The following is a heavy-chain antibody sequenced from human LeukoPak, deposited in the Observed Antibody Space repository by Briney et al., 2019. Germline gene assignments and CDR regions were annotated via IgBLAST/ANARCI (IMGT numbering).Heavy chain of an antibody. V-gene: IGHV1-8*02. CDR2: MNPNSGNT. D-gene: IGHD5-24*01. CDR3: ARATPGGLHGYSFDY. Sequence: ASVKVSCKASGYTFKNYDINWVRQATGQGLEWMGWMNPNSGNTGFAQKFQDRVSMTRDTSINTAYMEMTSLRSGDTAVYYCARATPGGLHGYSFDYWGQGTVVTVYS. CDR1: GYTFKNYD. J-gene: IGHJ4*02.